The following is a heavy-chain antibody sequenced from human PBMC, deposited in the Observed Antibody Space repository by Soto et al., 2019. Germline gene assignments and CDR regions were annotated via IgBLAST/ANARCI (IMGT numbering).Heavy chain of an antibody. Sequence: QVQLQESGPGLVKPSQTLSLTCNVSGGSINSAGYYWSWIRQHPGKGLEWIGYIYYSGRTYYNPSLKSRVTISIDTSKTQFSLKLSSVTAADTAVYYCARVQTHFGIINVFDYWGQGTLVTVSS. V-gene: IGHV4-31*03. D-gene: IGHD3-3*01. J-gene: IGHJ4*02. CDR2: IYYSGRT. CDR3: ARVQTHFGIINVFDY. CDR1: GGSINSAGYY.